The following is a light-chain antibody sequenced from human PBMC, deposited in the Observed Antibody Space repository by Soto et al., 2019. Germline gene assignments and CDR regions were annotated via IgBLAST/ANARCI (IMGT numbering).Light chain of an antibody. J-gene: IGKJ2*01. Sequence: DIQMTQSPSTLSASVGDRVTITCRASQSISSWLAWYQQKQGKAPKLLIYDVSSLESGVPSRFSGSGSGTEFTLTISSLQPADFATYYCQQYNTYPYTFGQGTKLEIK. CDR2: DVS. CDR1: QSISSW. V-gene: IGKV1-5*01. CDR3: QQYNTYPYT.